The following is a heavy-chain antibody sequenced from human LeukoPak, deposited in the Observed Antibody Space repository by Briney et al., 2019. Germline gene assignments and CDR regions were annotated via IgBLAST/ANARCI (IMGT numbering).Heavy chain of an antibody. J-gene: IGHJ3*02. CDR1: GFTFSNYA. V-gene: IGHV3-23*01. CDR3: ATLIVGARGGDAFDI. Sequence: GGSLRLSCAASGFTFSNYALSWVRLAPGKGLEWVSGIGGGGDTTYYADSVKGRFTISRDNSKNTLYLQMNGLRAEDTAVYYCATLIVGARGGDAFDIWGQGTTVTVSS. CDR2: IGGGGDTT. D-gene: IGHD1-26*01.